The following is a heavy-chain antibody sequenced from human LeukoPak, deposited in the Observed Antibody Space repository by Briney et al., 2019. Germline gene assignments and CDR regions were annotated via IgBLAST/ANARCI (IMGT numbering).Heavy chain of an antibody. CDR1: GYSISSGYY. V-gene: IGHV4-38-2*02. CDR3: ARPSGSYWVFDY. CDR2: IYHSGST. J-gene: IGHJ4*02. Sequence: SETLSLTCTVSGYSISSGYYWGWIRQPPGKGLEWIGSIYHSGSTYYNPSLKSRVTISVDTSKNQFSLKLSSVTAADTAVYYCARPSGSYWVFDYWGQGTLVTVSS. D-gene: IGHD1-26*01.